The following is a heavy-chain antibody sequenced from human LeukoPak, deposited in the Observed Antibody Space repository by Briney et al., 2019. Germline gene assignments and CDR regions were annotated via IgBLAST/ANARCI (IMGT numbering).Heavy chain of an antibody. CDR2: IYYSGST. CDR1: GGSISSGSYY. Sequence: PSETLSLTCTVSGGSISSGSYYWSWIRQPPGKGLEWIGYIYYSGSTNYNPSLKSRVTISVDTSKNQFSLKLSSVTAADTAVYYCARRWLQYNWFDPWGQGTLVTVSS. D-gene: IGHD5-24*01. J-gene: IGHJ5*02. CDR3: ARRWLQYNWFDP. V-gene: IGHV4-61*01.